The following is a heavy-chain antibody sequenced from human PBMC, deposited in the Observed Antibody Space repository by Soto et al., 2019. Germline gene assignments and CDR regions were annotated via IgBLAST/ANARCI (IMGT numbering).Heavy chain of an antibody. V-gene: IGHV1-3*01. Sequence: ASVKVSCKTSGYTFTSYGISWVRQAPGQRLEWMGWINAGNGNTKYSQKFQGRVTITRDTSASTAYMELSSLRSEDTAVYYCARDTEQWLVLGWFDPWGQGTLVTVSS. J-gene: IGHJ5*02. CDR2: INAGNGNT. D-gene: IGHD6-19*01. CDR1: GYTFTSYG. CDR3: ARDTEQWLVLGWFDP.